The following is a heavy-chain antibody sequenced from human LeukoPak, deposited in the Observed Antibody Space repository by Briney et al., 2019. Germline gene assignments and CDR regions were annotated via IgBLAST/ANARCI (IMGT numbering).Heavy chain of an antibody. D-gene: IGHD2-2*02. CDR2: ISSSSSYI. CDR1: GFTVSSNY. J-gene: IGHJ3*02. Sequence: PGGSLRLSCAASGFTVSSNYMSWVRQAPGKGLEWVSSISSSSSYIYYADSVKGRFTISRDNAKNSLYLQMNSLRAEDTAVYYCARDQEGPAAILEDAFDIWGQGTMVTVSS. CDR3: ARDQEGPAAILEDAFDI. V-gene: IGHV3-21*01.